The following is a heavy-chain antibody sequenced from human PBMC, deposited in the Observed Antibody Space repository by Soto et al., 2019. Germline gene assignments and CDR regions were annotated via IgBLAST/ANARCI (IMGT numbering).Heavy chain of an antibody. V-gene: IGHV3-33*01. Sequence: QVQLVESGGGVVQPGRSLRLSCAASEFTFSRHGMHWVRQAPGKGLQWVGVIWSDGSNEVYADSVKGRFIICRDNSKNILYLQMNSLRAEDTALYYCARERTFGDNKHNYMDVWGTGITVTVSS. CDR3: ARERTFGDNKHNYMDV. CDR2: IWSDGSNE. J-gene: IGHJ6*03. CDR1: EFTFSRHG. D-gene: IGHD3-10*01.